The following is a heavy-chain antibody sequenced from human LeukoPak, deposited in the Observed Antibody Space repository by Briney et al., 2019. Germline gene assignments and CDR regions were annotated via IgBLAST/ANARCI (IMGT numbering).Heavy chain of an antibody. J-gene: IGHJ3*02. CDR2: INHSGST. CDR3: ARGPGYSSSWDI. Sequence: PSETLSLTCAVYGGSFSGYYRSWIRQPPGKGLEWIGEINHSGSTNYNPSLKSRVTISVDTSKNQFSLKLSSVTAADTAVYYCARGPGYSSSWDIWGQGTLVTVSS. CDR1: GGSFSGYY. V-gene: IGHV4-34*01. D-gene: IGHD6-13*01.